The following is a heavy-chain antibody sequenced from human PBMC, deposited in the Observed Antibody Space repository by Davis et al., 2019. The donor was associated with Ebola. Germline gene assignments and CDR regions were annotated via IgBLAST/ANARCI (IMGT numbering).Heavy chain of an antibody. D-gene: IGHD1-1*01. J-gene: IGHJ4*02. Sequence: PGGSLRLSCAASGFTFSSYEMNWVRQAPGKGLEWVSYISSSGSTIYYADSVKGRLTISRDNAKNSLYLQMNSLRAEDTAVYYCARDYPHDHAWGQGTLVTVSS. CDR2: ISSSGSTI. CDR1: GFTFSSYE. V-gene: IGHV3-48*03. CDR3: ARDYPHDHA.